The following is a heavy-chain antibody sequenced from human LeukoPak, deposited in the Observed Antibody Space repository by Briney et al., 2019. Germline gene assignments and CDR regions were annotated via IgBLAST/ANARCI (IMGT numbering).Heavy chain of an antibody. CDR3: AKDGGIAAEHTLLPCY. D-gene: IGHD6-13*01. J-gene: IGHJ4*02. Sequence: GGSLRLSCASSGFTFSSYDMHWVRQAPGKGLEWVAFIRYDGSNKYYADSVKGRFTISRDNSKNTLYLQMNSLRAEDTAVYYCAKDGGIAAEHTLLPCYWGQGTLVTVSS. CDR1: GFTFSSYD. V-gene: IGHV3-30*02. CDR2: IRYDGSNK.